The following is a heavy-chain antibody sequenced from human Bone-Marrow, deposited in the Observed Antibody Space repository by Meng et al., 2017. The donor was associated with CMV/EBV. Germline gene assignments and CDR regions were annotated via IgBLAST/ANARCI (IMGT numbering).Heavy chain of an antibody. CDR2: INPNSGGT. D-gene: IGHD2-2*01. Sequence: ASVKVSCKASGYTFTGYYMHWVRQAPGQGLGWMGWINPNSGGTNYAQKFQGRVTMTRDTSISTAYMELSRLRSDDTAVYYCARDFTDIVVVPAAMGWFDPWGQGTLVTVSS. J-gene: IGHJ5*02. CDR3: ARDFTDIVVVPAAMGWFDP. CDR1: GYTFTGYY. V-gene: IGHV1-2*02.